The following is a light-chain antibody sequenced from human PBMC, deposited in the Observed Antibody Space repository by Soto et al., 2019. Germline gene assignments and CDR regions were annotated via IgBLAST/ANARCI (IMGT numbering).Light chain of an antibody. J-gene: IGKJ5*01. CDR3: QQYNDWFSIT. CDR2: DTS. Sequence: EIVMTQSPATLSVSPGERAALSCRASQSVSSKLAWYRQRPGQAPRLVIYDTSPRATGVPARFSGSGSGTEFTLTISSLQSEDFGVYYCQQYNDWFSITFGQGTRLEIK. CDR1: QSVSSK. V-gene: IGKV3-15*01.